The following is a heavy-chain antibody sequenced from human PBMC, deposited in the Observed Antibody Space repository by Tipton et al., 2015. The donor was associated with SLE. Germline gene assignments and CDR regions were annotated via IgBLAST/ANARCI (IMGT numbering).Heavy chain of an antibody. V-gene: IGHV4-34*01. Sequence: TLSLTCAVYGGSFSGYYWSWIRQPPGKGLEWIGEINHSGSTNYNPSLKSRITISVDTSKNQFSLRLSSVTAPDSAVYYCARGRPRATQAWGGYYYYMDVWGKGATVTVSS. CDR1: GGSFSGYY. J-gene: IGHJ6*03. CDR3: ARGRPRATQAWGGYYYYMDV. CDR2: INHSGST. D-gene: IGHD3-16*01.